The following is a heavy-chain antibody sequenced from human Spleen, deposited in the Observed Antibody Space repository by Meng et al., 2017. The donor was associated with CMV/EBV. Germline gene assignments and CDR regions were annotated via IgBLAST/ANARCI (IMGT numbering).Heavy chain of an antibody. D-gene: IGHD2-2*01. CDR2: FNPNSDAT. J-gene: IGHJ1*01. CDR3: AREYCSSTHCPCEP. Sequence: KASGYIFSGYYIHWVRQAPGQGLEWMGSFNPNSDATNYAQKFQGRVTMTGDTSISTAYMELITLRSDDTAVYYCAREYCSSTHCPCEPWGQGTLVTSPQ. CDR1: GYIFSGYY. V-gene: IGHV1-2*02.